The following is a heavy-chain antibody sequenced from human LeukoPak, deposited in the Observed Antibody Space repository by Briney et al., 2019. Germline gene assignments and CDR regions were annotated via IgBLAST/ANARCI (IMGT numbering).Heavy chain of an antibody. Sequence: SETLSLTCTVSGGSISSYYWGWIRQPPGKGLEWIGSIYYSGSTYYNPSLKSRVTISVDTSKNQFSLKLSSVTAADTAVYYCARHGPGAAPPVGRVSDYWGQGTLVTVSS. CDR2: IYYSGST. D-gene: IGHD6-6*01. V-gene: IGHV4-39*01. CDR3: ARHGPGAAPPVGRVSDY. CDR1: GGSISSYY. J-gene: IGHJ4*02.